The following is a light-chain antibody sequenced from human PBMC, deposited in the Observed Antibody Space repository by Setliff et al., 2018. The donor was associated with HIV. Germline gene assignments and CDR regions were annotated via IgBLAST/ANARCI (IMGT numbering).Light chain of an antibody. CDR2: GVN. CDR3: SSYSSISTRM. J-gene: IGLJ1*01. Sequence: QSVLTQPASVSGSPGQSITISCTGTSTDIGGYNFVSWYQQHPGKAPKVMIYGVNNRPSGVSYRFSGFKSGNTASLTISGLQAEDEADYYCSSYSSISTRMFGTGTKGTV. CDR1: STDIGGYNF. V-gene: IGLV2-14*01.